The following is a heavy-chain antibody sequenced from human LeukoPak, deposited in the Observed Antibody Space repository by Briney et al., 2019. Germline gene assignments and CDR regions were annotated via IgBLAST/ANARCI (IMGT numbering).Heavy chain of an antibody. CDR1: GGTFSSYT. CDR3: ARRWGPHCSSISCYWRNWYLDL. CDR2: IIPIFGTA. J-gene: IGHJ2*01. D-gene: IGHD2-2*01. Sequence: SVKVSCKASGGTFSSYTISWVRQAPGQGLEWMGGIIPIFGTANYAQKFQGRVTITADESTSTAYMELSSLRSEDTAVYYCARRWGPHCSSISCYWRNWYLDLWGRGTLVTVSS. V-gene: IGHV1-69*13.